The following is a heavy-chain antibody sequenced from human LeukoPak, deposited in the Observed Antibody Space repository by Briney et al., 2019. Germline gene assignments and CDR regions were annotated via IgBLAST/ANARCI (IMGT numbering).Heavy chain of an antibody. D-gene: IGHD5-12*01. V-gene: IGHV4-31*03. CDR1: GGSISSGGYY. Sequence: PSQTLSLTCTVSGGSISSGGYYWSWIRQHPGKGLEWIGYIYYSGSTYYNPSLKSRVTISVDTYKNQFSLKLSSVTAADTAVYYCARTQGYSGYGRPNWFDPWGQGTLVTVSS. J-gene: IGHJ5*02. CDR2: IYYSGST. CDR3: ARTQGYSGYGRPNWFDP.